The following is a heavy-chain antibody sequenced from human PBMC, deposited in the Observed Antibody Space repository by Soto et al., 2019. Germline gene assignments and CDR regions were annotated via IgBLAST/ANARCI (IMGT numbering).Heavy chain of an antibody. CDR1: GYTFTSYG. D-gene: IGHD2-8*01. Sequence: ASVKVSCKPSGYTFTSYGPSWVRQAPGQGLEWMGWISPYNGKTNYAQKLQGRVTMTTDTSTSTAYMELRSLRSDDTAVYYCARGRFCTNGVCCFDYWGQGTLVTVSS. CDR3: ARGRFCTNGVCCFDY. CDR2: ISPYNGKT. J-gene: IGHJ4*02. V-gene: IGHV1-18*01.